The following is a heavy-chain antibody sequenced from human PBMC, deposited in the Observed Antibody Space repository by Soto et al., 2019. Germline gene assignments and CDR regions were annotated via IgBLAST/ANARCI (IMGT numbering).Heavy chain of an antibody. D-gene: IGHD6-13*01. CDR3: VKGTAAAGAQDYYYYGMDV. CDR2: ISSNGGST. V-gene: IGHV3-64D*08. J-gene: IGHJ6*02. CDR1: GFTFSSYA. Sequence: PGGSLRLSCSASGFTFSSYAMHWVRQAPGKGLEYVSTISSNGGSTYYADSVKGRFTISRDNSKNTLYLQMSSLRAEDTAVYYCVKGTAAAGAQDYYYYGMDVWGQGTTVTVSS.